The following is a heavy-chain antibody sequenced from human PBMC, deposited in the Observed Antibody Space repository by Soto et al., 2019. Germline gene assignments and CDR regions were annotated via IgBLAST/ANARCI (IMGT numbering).Heavy chain of an antibody. D-gene: IGHD2-15*01. Sequence: EVQLVESGGGLVQPGGSLRLSCAASGFTFSSYSMNWVRQAPGKGLEWVSYISSSSSTIYYAESVKGRFTISRDNAKNSLYLQMNSLRAEDTAVYYCARGYCSGGSCYPGQDYYYMDVWGKGTTVTVSS. CDR1: GFTFSSYS. V-gene: IGHV3-48*01. CDR2: ISSSSSTI. J-gene: IGHJ6*03. CDR3: ARGYCSGGSCYPGQDYYYMDV.